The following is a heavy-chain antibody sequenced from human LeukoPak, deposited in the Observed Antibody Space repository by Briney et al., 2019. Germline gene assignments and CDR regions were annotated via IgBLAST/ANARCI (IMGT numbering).Heavy chain of an antibody. CDR3: ARRTSGWYPALDP. CDR2: IYYSGST. CDR1: GGSISSYY. Sequence: SETLSLTCTVSGGSISSYYWSWIRQPPGKGLEWIRYIYYSGSTNYNPSLKSRVTISVDTSKNQFSLKLSSVTAADTAVYYCARRTSGWYPALDPWGQGTLVTVSS. V-gene: IGHV4-59*01. D-gene: IGHD6-19*01. J-gene: IGHJ5*02.